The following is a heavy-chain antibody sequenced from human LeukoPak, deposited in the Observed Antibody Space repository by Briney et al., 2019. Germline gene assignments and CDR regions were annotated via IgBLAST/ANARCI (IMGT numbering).Heavy chain of an antibody. CDR2: ISERGGST. Sequence: PAASMRLSCMVSGNILTNEARAGVGQSPGKGLEWYTYISERGGSTTYADSVKGRFTISRDTSLNTLYLQMNNLRAEDTAVYFCAKRGVVNRGILAIGSHQEAYHYHFWGQGVLLTVSS. V-gene: IGHV3-23*01. CDR3: AKRGVVNRGILAIGSHQEAYHYHF. J-gene: IGHJ4*02. D-gene: IGHD3-10*01. CDR1: GNILTNEA.